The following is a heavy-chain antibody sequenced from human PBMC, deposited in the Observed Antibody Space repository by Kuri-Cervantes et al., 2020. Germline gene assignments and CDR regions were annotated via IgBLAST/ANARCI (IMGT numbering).Heavy chain of an antibody. CDR3: ARDLQLWSLGYYYYYGMDV. D-gene: IGHD5-18*01. V-gene: IGHV4-61*08. CDR1: GGSISSGGYY. CDR2: IYYSGST. Sequence: SETLSLTCTVSGGSISSGGYYWSWIRQHPGKGLEWIGYIYYSGSTNYNPSLKSRVTISVDTSKNQFSLKLSSVTAADTAVYYCARDLQLWSLGYYYYYGMDVWGQGTTVTVSS. J-gene: IGHJ6*02.